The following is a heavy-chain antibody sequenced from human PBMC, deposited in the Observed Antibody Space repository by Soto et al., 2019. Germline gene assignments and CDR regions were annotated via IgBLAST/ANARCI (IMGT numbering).Heavy chain of an antibody. CDR2: IYHSGST. V-gene: IGHV4-30-2*01. CDR1: GGSISSDGYS. J-gene: IGHJ4*02. CDR3: ARLRPRCINGVCYGGYYFDY. D-gene: IGHD2-8*01. Sequence: PSETLSLTCAVSGGSISSDGYSWSWIRQPPGKGLEWIGYIYHSGSTYYNPSLKSRVTISVDRSKNQFSLNLSSVTAADTAMYYCARLRPRCINGVCYGGYYFDYWGQGTLVTVSS.